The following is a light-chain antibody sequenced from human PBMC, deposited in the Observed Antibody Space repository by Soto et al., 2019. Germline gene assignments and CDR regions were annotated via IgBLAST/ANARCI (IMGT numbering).Light chain of an antibody. J-gene: IGKJ3*01. CDR3: EQYNNWPRFT. Sequence: EVVMTQSLATLCVSPGERAILSCRASQTVSNNLAWYQQKPNQAPRLLIFDAFTRATGIPARFRGSGSGTEFPLTISSLQSEDSAVYFCEQYNNWPRFTFGPGTKVEIK. CDR1: QTVSNN. V-gene: IGKV3-15*01. CDR2: DAF.